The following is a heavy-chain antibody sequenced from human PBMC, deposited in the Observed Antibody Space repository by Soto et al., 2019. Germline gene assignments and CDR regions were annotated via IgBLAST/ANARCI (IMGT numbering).Heavy chain of an antibody. CDR2: IFPGESDT. V-gene: IGHV5-51*01. J-gene: IGHJ4*02. D-gene: IGHD2-15*01. Sequence: PGESLKISCKGSGYSFTSHWIGWVRQMPGKGLECMGIIFPGESDTRYSPSFQGQVTISADKSISTAYLQWSSLQASDTAMYYCARSPSGLLAFEYWGQGTLVTV. CDR3: ARSPSGLLAFEY. CDR1: GYSFTSHW.